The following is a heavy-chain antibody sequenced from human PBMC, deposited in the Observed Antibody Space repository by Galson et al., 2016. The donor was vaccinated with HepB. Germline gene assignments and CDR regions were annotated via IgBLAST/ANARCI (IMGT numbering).Heavy chain of an antibody. J-gene: IGHJ3*02. D-gene: IGHD7-27*01. CDR3: ASETEESHKAAFDI. CDR1: GFTFSGYE. CDR2: ISGDGSRR. V-gene: IGHV3-48*03. Sequence: SLRLSCAATGFTFSGYEMNWVRQAPGKGLEWISYISGDGSRRTYADSVKGRFTISRDNAKDSLYLQMNSLTVEETAVYHCASETEESHKAAFDIWGQGTMLIISS.